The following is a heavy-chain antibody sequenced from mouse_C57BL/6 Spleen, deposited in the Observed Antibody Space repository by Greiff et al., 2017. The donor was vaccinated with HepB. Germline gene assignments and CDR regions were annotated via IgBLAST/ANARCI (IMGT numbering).Heavy chain of an antibody. Sequence: VQLQQSGPELVKPGASVKLSCKASGYTFTSYDINWVKQRPGQGLEWIGWIYPRDGSTKYNEKFKGKATVTVDTTSSTAYMELHSLTSEDSSVYYCARGGSLDYWGQGTTLTVSS. V-gene: IGHV1-85*01. CDR2: IYPRDGST. CDR3: ARGGSLDY. J-gene: IGHJ2*01. CDR1: GYTFTSYD.